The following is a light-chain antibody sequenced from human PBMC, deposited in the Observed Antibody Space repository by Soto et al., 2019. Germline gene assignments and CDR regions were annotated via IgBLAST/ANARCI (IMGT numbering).Light chain of an antibody. J-gene: IGKJ4*01. Sequence: EIVLTQSPGTLSLSPGERATLSCRASQSVSSSYLAWYQKKPGQAPKLLIYGSSIRATGIPDRFSGRGSGTDLTRTISALEPEYITVYYCQNYDSSPLSFGGGTKVEIK. CDR3: QNYDSSPLS. CDR1: QSVSSSY. CDR2: GSS. V-gene: IGKV3-20*01.